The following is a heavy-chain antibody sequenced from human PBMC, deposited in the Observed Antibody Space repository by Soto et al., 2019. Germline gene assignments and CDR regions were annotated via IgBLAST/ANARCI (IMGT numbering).Heavy chain of an antibody. D-gene: IGHD3-10*02. CDR1: GFTFRNYG. CDR3: ARDVRSRRYDL. J-gene: IGHJ5*02. CDR2: IWYDGSNK. Sequence: QVQLVESGGGVVQPGRSLRLSCAASGFTFRNYGMHWVRQAPGKGLEWLAVIWYDGSNKYYADSVKGRFTISRDNPKNPLYLEMNSLRDEDTAVYYCARDVRSRRYDLWGQGTLVIVSS. V-gene: IGHV3-33*01.